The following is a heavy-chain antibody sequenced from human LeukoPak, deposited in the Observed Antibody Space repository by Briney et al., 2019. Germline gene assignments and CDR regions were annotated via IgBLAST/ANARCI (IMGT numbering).Heavy chain of an antibody. V-gene: IGHV1-2*04. J-gene: IGHJ4*02. Sequence: ASVKVSCKASGYTSTGYYMHWVRQAPGQGLEWMGWINPNSGGTNYAQKFQGWVTMTRDTSISTAYMELSRLRSDDTAVYYCARDIDYAYFDYWGQGTLVTVSS. CDR1: GYTSTGYY. D-gene: IGHD4/OR15-4a*01. CDR3: ARDIDYAYFDY. CDR2: INPNSGGT.